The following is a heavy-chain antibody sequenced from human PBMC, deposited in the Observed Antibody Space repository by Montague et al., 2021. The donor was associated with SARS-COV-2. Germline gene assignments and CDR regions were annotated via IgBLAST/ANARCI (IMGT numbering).Heavy chain of an antibody. CDR2: MHFTGKT. J-gene: IGHJ4*02. D-gene: IGHD3-10*01. Sequence: SETLSLTCSVSGDSITNHYWSWIRQPAGKGLEWIGRMHFTGKTNFSPFFSSRLTMSADASKNQFSLKLTSVTAADTAIYFCARDRFYFGAGRQGTLDFWGQGTLVTVSS. V-gene: IGHV4-4*07. CDR1: GDSITNHY. CDR3: ARDRFYFGAGRQGTLDF.